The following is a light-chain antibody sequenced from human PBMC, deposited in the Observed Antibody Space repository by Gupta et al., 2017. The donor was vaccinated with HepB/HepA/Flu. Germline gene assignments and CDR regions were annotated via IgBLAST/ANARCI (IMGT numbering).Light chain of an antibody. J-gene: IGKJ4*01. CDR2: AAS. CDR1: QGISSY. Sequence: DIQLTQSPSFLSASVGDRVTITCRASQGISSYLAWYQQKPGKAPKLLIYAASTLQSGVPSRFSGSGSGTEFTLTSSSLQPEDFATYYCQQLNSYPRKLTFGGGTKVEIK. V-gene: IGKV1-9*01. CDR3: QQLNSYPRKLT.